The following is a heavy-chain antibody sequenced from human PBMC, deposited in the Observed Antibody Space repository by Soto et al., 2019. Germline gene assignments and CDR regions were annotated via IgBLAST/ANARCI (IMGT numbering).Heavy chain of an antibody. J-gene: IGHJ4*02. CDR1: GYSFTSYW. D-gene: IGHD3-9*01. CDR3: ARQRKLYYDILTGYRYFDY. V-gene: IGHV5-51*01. Sequence: EVQLVQSGAEVKKPGESLKISCTGSGYSFTSYWIGWVRQMPGKGLEWMGIIYPGDSDTRYSPSFQGQVTISADTSISTAYLQWSSLKASDTAMYYCARQRKLYYDILTGYRYFDYWGQGTLVTVSS. CDR2: IYPGDSDT.